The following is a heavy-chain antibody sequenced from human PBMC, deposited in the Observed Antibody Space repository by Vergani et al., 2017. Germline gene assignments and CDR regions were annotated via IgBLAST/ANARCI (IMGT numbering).Heavy chain of an antibody. CDR3: ARDSGAPRYSYGSDYYYYGMDV. V-gene: IGHV3-9*02. Sequence: EVQLEESGGGLVLPGRSLRLSCVASGFTSAGYAMHWVRQAPGKGLEWVSGISWNSNSIGYADSVKGRFTISRDNAKNSLYLQMNSLRAEDTAVYYCARDSGAPRYSYGSDYYYYGMDVWGQGTTVTVSS. J-gene: IGHJ6*02. CDR2: ISWNSNSI. D-gene: IGHD5-18*01. CDR1: GFTSAGYA.